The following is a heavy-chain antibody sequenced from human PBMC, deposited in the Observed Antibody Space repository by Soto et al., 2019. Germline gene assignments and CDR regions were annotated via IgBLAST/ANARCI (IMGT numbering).Heavy chain of an antibody. D-gene: IGHD4-17*01. CDR2: IKPNGGGT. Sequence: QVQLVQSGAEVKNPGASVKVSCKASEYNFNAFYLHWVRKAPGQGLEWLGWIKPNGGGTNYAQKLQGRVTKTMDTSIDTAYIERRGLTYDETAIYYGSRSAFGVTIGIGRAFDIWGQWTMVTVSS. J-gene: IGHJ3*02. V-gene: IGHV1-2*02. CDR1: EYNFNAFY. CDR3: SRSAFGVTIGIGRAFDI.